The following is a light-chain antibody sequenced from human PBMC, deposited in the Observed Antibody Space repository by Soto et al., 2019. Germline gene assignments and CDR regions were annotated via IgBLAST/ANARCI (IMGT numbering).Light chain of an antibody. Sequence: QSALTQPASVSGSPGQSITISCTGTSSDVGGYNYVSWYQQHPGEAPKLLIYDVSNQPSGVSNRFSGSKSGNTASLTISGLQAEDEADYYCSSYRSSSTVYVFGTGTKLTVL. J-gene: IGLJ1*01. CDR2: DVS. V-gene: IGLV2-14*01. CDR3: SSYRSSSTVYV. CDR1: SSDVGGYNY.